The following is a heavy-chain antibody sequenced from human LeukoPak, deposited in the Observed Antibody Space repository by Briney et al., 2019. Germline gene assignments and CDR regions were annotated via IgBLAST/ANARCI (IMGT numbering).Heavy chain of an antibody. CDR3: ARRAGAYSHPYDY. V-gene: IGHV3-48*03. CDR1: GFTFSSYE. Sequence: GGSLRLSCAASGFTFSSYEMNWVRQAPGKGLEWVSYIGSSGSTIYYADSVKGRFTISRDNSRNTLFLQMNSLRAEDTAVYYCARRAGAYSHPYDYWGQGTLVTVSS. D-gene: IGHD4/OR15-4a*01. J-gene: IGHJ4*02. CDR2: IGSSGSTI.